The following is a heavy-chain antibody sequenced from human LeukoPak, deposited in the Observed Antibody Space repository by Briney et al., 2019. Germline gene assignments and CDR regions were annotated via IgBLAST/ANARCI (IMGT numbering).Heavy chain of an antibody. Sequence: GGSLRLSCAASGFTFDDYAMHWVRQAPGKGLEWVSGISWNSGSIGYADSVKGRFTISRDNAKNSLYLQMNSLRAEDTAVYYCARGGELIAAAGTSFDYWGQGTLVTVSS. D-gene: IGHD6-13*01. J-gene: IGHJ4*02. V-gene: IGHV3-9*01. CDR1: GFTFDDYA. CDR2: ISWNSGSI. CDR3: ARGGELIAAAGTSFDY.